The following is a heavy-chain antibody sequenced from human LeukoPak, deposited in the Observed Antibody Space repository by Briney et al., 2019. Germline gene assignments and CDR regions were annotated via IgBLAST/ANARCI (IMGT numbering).Heavy chain of an antibody. CDR2: IKQDGSEK. CDR3: ARDRRTSAIVGATTYYYYNMDV. V-gene: IGHV3-7*03. D-gene: IGHD1-26*01. J-gene: IGHJ6*02. Sequence: GGSLRLSCAASGFTFSSYWMSWVRQAPGKGLEWVANIKQDGSEKYSVDSVKGRFTTSRDNAKNSLYLQMNSLRAEDTAVYYCARDRRTSAIVGATTYYYYNMDVWGQGTTVTVSS. CDR1: GFTFSSYW.